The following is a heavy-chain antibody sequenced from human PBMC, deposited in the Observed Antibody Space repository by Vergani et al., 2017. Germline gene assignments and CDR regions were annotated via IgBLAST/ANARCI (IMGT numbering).Heavy chain of an antibody. CDR1: GFTFSSYG. V-gene: IGHV3-30*03. CDR2: ISYDGSNK. D-gene: IGHD5-18*01. CDR3: ASNSYGSLQYFDY. J-gene: IGHJ4*02. Sequence: VQLVESGGGLVQPGGSLRLSCAASGFTFSSYGMHWVRQAPGKGLEWVAVISYDGSNKYYADSVKGRFTISRDNSKNTLYLQMNSLRAEDTAVYYCASNSYGSLQYFDYWGQGTLVTVSS.